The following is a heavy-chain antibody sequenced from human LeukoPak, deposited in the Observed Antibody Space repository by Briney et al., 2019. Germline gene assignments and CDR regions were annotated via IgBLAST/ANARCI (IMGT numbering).Heavy chain of an antibody. V-gene: IGHV4-34*01. CDR1: GGSFSGPF. D-gene: IGHD2-21*02. CDR3: ARDGTDCAGDCYSEK. J-gene: IGHJ4*02. CDR2: INESGNT. Sequence: KPSETLSLTCAVYGGSFSGPFWSWIRQSPEKGLEWIGEINESGNTNYNPSLRSRVTISIDTSRYHFSLELRSVTAADTAVYFCARDGTDCAGDCYSEKWGQGTLVTVSS.